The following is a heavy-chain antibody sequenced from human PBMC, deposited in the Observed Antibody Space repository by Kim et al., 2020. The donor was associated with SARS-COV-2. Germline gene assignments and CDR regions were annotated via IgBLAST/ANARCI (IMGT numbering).Heavy chain of an antibody. CDR2: IGVSGST. CDR3: AKERVGRGWGSSHDY. V-gene: IGHV3-23*01. Sequence: GGSLRLSCTASGFTFSNSGMAWVRQAPGKGKEWVSAIGVSGSTFYPDSVRGRFIISRDNSENTLYLQMNSLRVEDTAIYYCAKERVGRGWGSSHDYLGQG. D-gene: IGHD6-6*01. CDR1: GFTFSNSG. J-gene: IGHJ4*02.